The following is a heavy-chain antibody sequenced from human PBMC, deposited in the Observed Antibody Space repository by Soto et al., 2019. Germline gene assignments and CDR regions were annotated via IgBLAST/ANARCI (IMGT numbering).Heavy chain of an antibody. Sequence: GGSLRLSCAASGFTFSDYYMSWIRQAPGKGLEWVSYISSSGSTIYYADSVKGRFTISRDNAKNSLYLQMNSLRAEDTAVYYCARMPVEYSSSSVFYYYGMDVWGQGTTVTVSS. CDR1: GFTFSDYY. J-gene: IGHJ6*02. CDR3: ARMPVEYSSSSVFYYYGMDV. V-gene: IGHV3-11*01. D-gene: IGHD6-6*01. CDR2: ISSSGSTI.